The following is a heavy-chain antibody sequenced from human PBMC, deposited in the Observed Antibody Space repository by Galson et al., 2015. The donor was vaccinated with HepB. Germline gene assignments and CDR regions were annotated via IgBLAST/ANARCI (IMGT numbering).Heavy chain of an antibody. J-gene: IGHJ4*02. CDR1: GFTFSDHY. Sequence: SLRLSCAASGFTFSDHYMDWVRQAPGKGLEWVGRTRNKANSYTTEYAASVKGRFIISRDDSKNSLYLQMNGLKTEDTAVYYCAIYYDILTGLDYWGQGTLVTVSS. CDR2: TRNKANSYTT. CDR3: AIYYDILTGLDY. D-gene: IGHD3-9*01. V-gene: IGHV3-72*01.